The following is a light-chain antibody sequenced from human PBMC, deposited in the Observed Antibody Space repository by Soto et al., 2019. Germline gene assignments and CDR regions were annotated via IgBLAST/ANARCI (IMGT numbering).Light chain of an antibody. CDR3: KQSSAFPLT. Sequence: DIQMTQSPSSLSASIGDTVIITCRASQSIDTFLNWYQQKPGKAPKLLIYGVSTLQSGVPSRFSGSGSGTDFTLTISRLQPEDFATYFCKQSSAFPLTFGGGTKVDIK. J-gene: IGKJ4*01. CDR1: QSIDTF. CDR2: GVS. V-gene: IGKV1-39*01.